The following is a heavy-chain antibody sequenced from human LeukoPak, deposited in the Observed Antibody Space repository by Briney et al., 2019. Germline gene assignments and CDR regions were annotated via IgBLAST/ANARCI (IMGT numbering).Heavy chain of an antibody. CDR2: IRSKAYGGTT. D-gene: IGHD2-2*02. Sequence: GGSLRLSCTASGFTFCDYAMSWVRQAPGKGLEWVGFIRSKAYGGTTEYAASVKGRFTISRDDSKSIAYLQMNSLKTEDTAVYYCTRDVRYCSSTSCYRRFDYWGQGTLVTVSS. CDR1: GFTFCDYA. V-gene: IGHV3-49*04. J-gene: IGHJ4*02. CDR3: TRDVRYCSSTSCYRRFDY.